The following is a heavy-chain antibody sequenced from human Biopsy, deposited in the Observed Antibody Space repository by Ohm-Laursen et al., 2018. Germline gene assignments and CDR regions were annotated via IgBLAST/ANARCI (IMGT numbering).Heavy chain of an antibody. CDR2: LNPVSGNS. Sequence: GASVKVSCKASGYTFTSYDITWVRQASGQGPEWIGWLNPVSGNSNFGQKFRGRVTVTSDTSISTAYMELGGPTSDDTATYYCGRAVRNQLLTDPWGQGTLVTVTS. D-gene: IGHD1-7*01. CDR1: GYTFTSYD. V-gene: IGHV1-8*01. CDR3: GRAVRNQLLTDP. J-gene: IGHJ5*02.